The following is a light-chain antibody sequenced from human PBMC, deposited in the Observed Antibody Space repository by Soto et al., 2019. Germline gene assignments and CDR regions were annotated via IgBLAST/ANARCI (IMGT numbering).Light chain of an antibody. J-gene: IGKJ4*01. CDR3: QQYNSFPLT. V-gene: IGKV1-5*03. CDR1: QSISSW. Sequence: DIQMTQSPSTLSASAGDRVTITCRASQSISSWLAWYQQKPGKAPKLLIYKASSLESGVPSRFRGSGSGTEFTLTISSLQPDDFANYYCQQYNSFPLTFGGGTKVESK. CDR2: KAS.